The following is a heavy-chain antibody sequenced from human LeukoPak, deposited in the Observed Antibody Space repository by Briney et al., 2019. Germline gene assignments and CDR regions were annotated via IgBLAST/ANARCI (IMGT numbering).Heavy chain of an antibody. CDR3: ARAMYSSSWYVG. CDR1: GGSFSGYY. D-gene: IGHD6-13*01. V-gene: IGHV4-34*01. CDR2: INHSGST. J-gene: IGHJ4*02. Sequence: PSETLSLTCAVYGGSFSGYYRSWIRQPPGKGLEWIGEINHSGSTNYNPSLKSRVTISVDTSKNQFSLKLSSVTAADTAVCYCARAMYSSSWYVGWGQGTLVTVSS.